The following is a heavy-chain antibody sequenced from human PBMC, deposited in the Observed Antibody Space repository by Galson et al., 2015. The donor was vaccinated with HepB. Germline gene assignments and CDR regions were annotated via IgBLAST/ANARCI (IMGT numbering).Heavy chain of an antibody. CDR2: INPNTGNT. J-gene: IGHJ6*02. CDR1: GYTFTNYA. V-gene: IGHV7-4-1*02. Sequence: SVKVSCKASGYTFTNYAMNWVRQAPGQGLEWMGWINPNTGNTTYVQGFTGRFVFSLDTSVSTAYLQISSLKAEDTAVYYCAREIAAAGADVLPLTPYCYYGMDVWGQGTTVTVSS. D-gene: IGHD6-13*01. CDR3: AREIAAAGADVLPLTPYCYYGMDV.